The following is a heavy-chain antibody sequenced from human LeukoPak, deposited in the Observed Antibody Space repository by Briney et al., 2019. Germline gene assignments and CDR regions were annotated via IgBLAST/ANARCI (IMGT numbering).Heavy chain of an antibody. CDR2: IYTSGST. J-gene: IGHJ3*02. V-gene: IGHV4-4*07. CDR1: GGSISSYY. D-gene: IGHD2-15*01. CDR3: ARAGIVVVAASDAFDI. Sequence: PSETLSLTCTVSGGSISSYYWSWIRQPAGKGLEWIGRIYTSGSTNYNPPLKSRVTISVDTSKNQFSLKLSSVTAADTAVYYCARAGIVVVAASDAFDIWGQGTMVTVSS.